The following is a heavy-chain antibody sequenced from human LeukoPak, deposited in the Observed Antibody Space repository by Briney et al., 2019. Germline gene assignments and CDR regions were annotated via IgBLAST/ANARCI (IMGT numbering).Heavy chain of an antibody. CDR2: ISPNSGGT. D-gene: IGHD1-26*01. Sequence: ASVKVSCKASGYTFIDYYMHWVRQAPGQGLEWIGWISPNSGGTKCVQKFQGRVTTTRDTSITTVYMELSGLSFDDTAVYYCARGGGRYSVDYWGQGTLVIVSS. J-gene: IGHJ4*02. V-gene: IGHV1-2*02. CDR3: ARGGGRYSVDY. CDR1: GYTFIDYY.